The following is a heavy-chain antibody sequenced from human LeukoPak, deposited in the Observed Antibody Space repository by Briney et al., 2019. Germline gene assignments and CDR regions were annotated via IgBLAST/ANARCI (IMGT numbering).Heavy chain of an antibody. V-gene: IGHV3-33*01. CDR2: IWYDGSNK. D-gene: IGHD6-13*01. CDR3: ARLGSSWSFDY. J-gene: IGHJ4*02. Sequence: GGSLRLSCAASGFTFSSFGIYWVRQAPGKGLEWVAVIWYDGSNKYYADSVKGRLTISRGNSQNTLYLQMNSLRAEDTAVYYCARLGSSWSFDYWGQGTLVTVSS. CDR1: GFTFSSFG.